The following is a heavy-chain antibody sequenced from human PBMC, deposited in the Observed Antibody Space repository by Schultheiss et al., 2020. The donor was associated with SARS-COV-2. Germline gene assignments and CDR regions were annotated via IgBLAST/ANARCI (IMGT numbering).Heavy chain of an antibody. V-gene: IGHV1-18*01. D-gene: IGHD6-13*01. CDR3: ARDEEIYSSSWYYPGY. Sequence: GESLKISCKASGYTFTSYGISWVRQAPGQGLEWMGWISAYNGNTNYAQKLQGRVTMTTDTSTSTAYMELRSLRSDDTAVYYCARDEEIYSSSWYYPGYWGQGTLVTVSS. CDR2: ISAYNGNT. J-gene: IGHJ4*02. CDR1: GYTFTSYG.